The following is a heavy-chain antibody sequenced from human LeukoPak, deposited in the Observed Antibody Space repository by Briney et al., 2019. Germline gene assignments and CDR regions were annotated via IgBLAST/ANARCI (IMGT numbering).Heavy chain of an antibody. CDR3: ARLGRARRGGTTVTTEAYYYMDV. J-gene: IGHJ6*03. V-gene: IGHV4-34*01. Sequence: SETLSLTCAVYGGSFSGYYWSWIRQPPGKGLERIGEINHSGSTNYNPSLKSRVTISVDTSKNQFSLKLSSVTAADTAVYYCARLGRARRGGTTVTTEAYYYMDVWGKGTTVTVSS. D-gene: IGHD4-17*01. CDR2: INHSGST. CDR1: GGSFSGYY.